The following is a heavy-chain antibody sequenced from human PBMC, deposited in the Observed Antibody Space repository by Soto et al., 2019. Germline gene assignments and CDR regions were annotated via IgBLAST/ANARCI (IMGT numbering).Heavy chain of an antibody. CDR3: ARVPFVGYFDWLDP. D-gene: IGHD3-9*01. Sequence: SETLSLTCSVSGASISSYYWTWIRQPPGGGLEWIGYMHHTQGTNDNPSLRGRVHMSIDTSMNQFSLRLTSVAAADTAVYYCARVPFVGYFDWLDPWGHGTLVTVSS. CDR2: MHHTQGT. V-gene: IGHV4-59*01. CDR1: GASISSYY. J-gene: IGHJ5*02.